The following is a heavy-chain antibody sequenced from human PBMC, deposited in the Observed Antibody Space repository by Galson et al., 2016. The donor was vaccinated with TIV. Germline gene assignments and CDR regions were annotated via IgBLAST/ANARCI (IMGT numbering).Heavy chain of an antibody. CDR2: ISGGNSYI. Sequence: SLRLSCAASGFTFGSHTMNWVRQAPGTGLELVSSISGGNSYIYYADSVKGRFTISRDNAKNSLFLQMNSLRGEDTAVYYCTRVPQTYSSSWYDFDYWGQGALVTVSS. D-gene: IGHD6-13*01. CDR3: TRVPQTYSSSWYDFDY. V-gene: IGHV3-21*01. CDR1: GFTFGSHT. J-gene: IGHJ4*02.